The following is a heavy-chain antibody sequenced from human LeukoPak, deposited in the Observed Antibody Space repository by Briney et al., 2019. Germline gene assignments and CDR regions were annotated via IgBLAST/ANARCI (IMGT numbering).Heavy chain of an antibody. J-gene: IGHJ5*02. Sequence: PSQTLSLTCTVSGGSISSGDYYWSWIRQPPGKGLEWIGYIYYSGSTYYNPSLKSRVTISVDTSKNQFSLKLSSVTAADTAVYYCARGDVVRGVITPAWFDPWGQGTLVTVSS. CDR3: ARGDVVRGVITPAWFDP. V-gene: IGHV4-30-4*01. CDR2: IYYSGST. CDR1: GGSISSGDYY. D-gene: IGHD3-10*01.